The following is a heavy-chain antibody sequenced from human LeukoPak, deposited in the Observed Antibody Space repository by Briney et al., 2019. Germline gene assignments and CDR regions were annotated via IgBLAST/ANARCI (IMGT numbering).Heavy chain of an antibody. V-gene: IGHV3-73*01. CDR3: AETGYCSGGSCYSTAEYFQH. CDR2: ITTKSSSYAT. J-gene: IGHJ1*01. Sequence: AGGSLKLSCAASGFIFSDFDMYWVRQASGKGLEWVGRITTKSSSYATEYGASVKGRFTVSRDDSKNTAYLQMNSLRTEDTAVYYCAETGYCSGGSCYSTAEYFQHWGQGTLVTVSS. CDR1: GFIFSDFD. D-gene: IGHD2-15*01.